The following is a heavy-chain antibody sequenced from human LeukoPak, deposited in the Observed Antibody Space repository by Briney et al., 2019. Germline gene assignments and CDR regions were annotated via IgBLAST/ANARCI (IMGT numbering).Heavy chain of an antibody. CDR2: IKQDGSEK. CDR1: GFTFSHFG. J-gene: IGHJ4*02. V-gene: IGHV3-7*01. CDR3: ARAESYFRTFDY. D-gene: IGHD2/OR15-2a*01. Sequence: GGSLRLSCAGSGFTFSHFGMHWVRQSPDKGLEWVANIKQDGSEKYYVDSVKGRFTISRDNAKNSLYLQMNSLRAEDTAVYYCARAESYFRTFDYWGQGTLVTVSS.